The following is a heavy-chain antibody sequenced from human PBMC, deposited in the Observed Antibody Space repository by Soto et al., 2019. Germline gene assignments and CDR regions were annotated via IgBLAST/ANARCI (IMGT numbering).Heavy chain of an antibody. J-gene: IGHJ6*02. Sequence: SETLSLTCTVSGGSISSYYWSWIRQPPGKGLEWIGYIYYSGSTNYNPSLKSLVTISVDTSKNQFSLKLSSVSAADTAVYYCARGGWFGTRGYYYGMDVWGQGTTVSVSS. CDR1: GGSISSYY. D-gene: IGHD3-10*01. CDR2: IYYSGST. CDR3: ARGGWFGTRGYYYGMDV. V-gene: IGHV4-59*01.